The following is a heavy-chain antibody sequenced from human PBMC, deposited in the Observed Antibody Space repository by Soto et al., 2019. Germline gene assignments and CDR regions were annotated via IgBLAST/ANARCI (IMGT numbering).Heavy chain of an antibody. CDR3: ARRGSGSYYDY. J-gene: IGHJ4*02. V-gene: IGHV3-23*01. CDR1: GFTFSSYA. CDR2: ISGSGDST. Sequence: EVPLLESGGGLEQPGGSLRLSCAASGFTFSSYAMNWVRQAPGKGLEWVSVISGSGDSTYYADSVKGRFTISRDNSKNTLYLQMNSLRAEDTAEYYCARRGSGSYYDYWGQGTLVTVSS. D-gene: IGHD1-26*01.